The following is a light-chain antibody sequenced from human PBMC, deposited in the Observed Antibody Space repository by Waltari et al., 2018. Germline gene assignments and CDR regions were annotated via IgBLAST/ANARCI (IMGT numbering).Light chain of an antibody. CDR2: HAS. CDR3: QKYDFLPAT. J-gene: IGKJ1*01. V-gene: IGKV3-20*01. Sequence: IVLTQSPGTLSLSPGESATLSCRASQGVGKYLAWYQQRPGQAPRLLLYHASIRATGIPDRFSGSGFGTDFSLTSSRLEPEDFAVYYCQKYDFLPATFGQGTTVEIK. CDR1: QGVGKY.